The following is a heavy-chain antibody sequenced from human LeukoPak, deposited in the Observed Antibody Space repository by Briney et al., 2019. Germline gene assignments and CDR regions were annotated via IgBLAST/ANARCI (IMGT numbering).Heavy chain of an antibody. V-gene: IGHV4-59*01. D-gene: IGHD3-10*01. CDR1: GDSISSY. J-gene: IGHJ4*02. Sequence: KPSETLSLTCTVSGDSISSYWSWIRQSPGKGLEWIGYIYFTGTTNYNPSLKSRLTISIDTSRNQFSLKLSSATAADTAIYYCVNGGSYLTKWGQGTLVTVSS. CDR3: VNGGSYLTK. CDR2: IYFTGTT.